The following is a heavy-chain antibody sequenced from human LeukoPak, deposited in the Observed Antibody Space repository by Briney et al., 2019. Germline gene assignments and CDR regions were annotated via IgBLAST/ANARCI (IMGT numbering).Heavy chain of an antibody. J-gene: IGHJ2*01. D-gene: IGHD2-21*01. Sequence: ASVKVSCKASGYTFNAYYLHWVRQAPGQGLEWMGWINPNSGDTKYAQKFQGRVTMTGDTSISTAYMELSRLRFDDTAVYYCSILRVRSGLWWFFELWGRGTLVTVSS. CDR2: INPNSGDT. V-gene: IGHV1-2*02. CDR1: GYTFNAYY. CDR3: SILRVRSGLWWFFEL.